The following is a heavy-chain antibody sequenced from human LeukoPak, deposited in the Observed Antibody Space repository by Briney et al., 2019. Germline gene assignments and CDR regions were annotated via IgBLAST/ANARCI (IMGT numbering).Heavy chain of an antibody. CDR3: ARDLYGRSWWVGCFDP. CDR1: GFTISSYW. V-gene: IGHV3-7*01. D-gene: IGHD6-13*01. J-gene: IGHJ5*02. Sequence: GGSLRLSCAASGFTISSYWMRWVRQAPGKGLEWVANIKQDGSEKYYVDSVKGRFTISRDNAKNSLYLQMSSLRAEDTVVYYCARDLYGRSWWVGCFDPWGQGTLVTVSS. CDR2: IKQDGSEK.